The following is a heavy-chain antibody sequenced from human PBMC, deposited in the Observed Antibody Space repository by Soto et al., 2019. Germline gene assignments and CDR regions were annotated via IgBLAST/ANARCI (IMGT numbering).Heavy chain of an antibody. CDR2: VDPNSGGT. V-gene: IGHV1-2*02. CDR3: ARDNYARLDY. Sequence: QVQLVQSGAEVKQPGASVKVSCKPSGYTFSDLYIHWVRQAPGQGVEWMGWVDPNSGGTKQTQKFQGRLTMTRDTPTGTVYMALYSLRSDDTYVYYCARDNYARLDYWGQGTLVTVSS. J-gene: IGHJ4*02. CDR1: GYTFSDLY. D-gene: IGHD3-16*01.